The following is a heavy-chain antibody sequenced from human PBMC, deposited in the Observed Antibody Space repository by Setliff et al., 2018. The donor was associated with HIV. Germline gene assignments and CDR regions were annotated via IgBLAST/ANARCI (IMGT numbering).Heavy chain of an antibody. CDR1: GGSISSGGYY. D-gene: IGHD6-19*01. Sequence: SETLSLTCTVSGGSISSGGYYWSWIRQHPGKGLEWIGEINHSGSTNYNPSLKSRVTISVDTSKNQFSLKLSSVTAADTAVYYCARGKGSGWLTYYYYMDVWGKGTTVTVSS. CDR3: ARGKGSGWLTYYYYMDV. V-gene: IGHV4-31*03. J-gene: IGHJ6*03. CDR2: INHSGST.